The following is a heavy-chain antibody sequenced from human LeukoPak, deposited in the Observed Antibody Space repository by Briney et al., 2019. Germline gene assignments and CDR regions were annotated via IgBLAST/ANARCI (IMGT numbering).Heavy chain of an antibody. CDR1: GFTFSSYA. CDR3: AREIVGATTPRFDY. Sequence: GGSLRLSCAASGFTFSSYAMHWVRQAPGKGLEWVAVMSYDGNNKYYADSVKGRFTISRDNSKNTLYLQMNSLRAEDTAVYYCAREIVGATTPRFDYWGQGTLVTVSS. D-gene: IGHD1-26*01. V-gene: IGHV3-30*14. CDR2: MSYDGNNK. J-gene: IGHJ4*02.